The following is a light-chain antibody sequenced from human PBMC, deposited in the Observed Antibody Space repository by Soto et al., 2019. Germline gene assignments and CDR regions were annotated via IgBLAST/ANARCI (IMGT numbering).Light chain of an antibody. J-gene: IGLJ1*01. CDR3: CLYIGATTDV. Sequence: QSVLTQPASVSGSPGQSITISCTGTSGDIGSYNRVSWYQQHPGKAPKLIIYEVTDRPSGVSNRFSGSKSVNSASLTISGLQADDEADYYCCLYIGATTDVFGTGTKLTVL. V-gene: IGLV2-23*02. CDR1: SGDIGSYNR. CDR2: EVT.